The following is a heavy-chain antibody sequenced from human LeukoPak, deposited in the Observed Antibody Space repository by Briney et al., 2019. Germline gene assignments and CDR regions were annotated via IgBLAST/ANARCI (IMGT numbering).Heavy chain of an antibody. J-gene: IGHJ3*02. CDR3: ASVLPYCSGGSCYSGAFDI. CDR2: IIPILGIA. D-gene: IGHD2-15*01. Sequence: ASVKVSCKASGGTFSSYAISWVRQAPGQGLEWMGRIIPILGIANYAQKFQGRVTITADKSTSTAYMELSSLRSEDTAVYYCASVLPYCSGGSCYSGAFDIWGQGTMVTVSS. V-gene: IGHV1-69*04. CDR1: GGTFSSYA.